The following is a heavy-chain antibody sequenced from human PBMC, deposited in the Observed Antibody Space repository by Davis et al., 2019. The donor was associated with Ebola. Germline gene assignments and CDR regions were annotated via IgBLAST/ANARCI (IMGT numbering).Heavy chain of an antibody. CDR3: ASDLNWNSY. CDR1: GFTFDDYA. Sequence: GESLKISCAASGFTFDDYAMHWVRQAPGKGLEWVSYISGSGDIISYADSVKGRFTISRDNAKNSLYLQMNSLRAGDTAVYYCASDLNWNSYWGQGTLVTVS. D-gene: IGHD1-7*01. V-gene: IGHV3-48*03. J-gene: IGHJ4*02. CDR2: ISGSGDII.